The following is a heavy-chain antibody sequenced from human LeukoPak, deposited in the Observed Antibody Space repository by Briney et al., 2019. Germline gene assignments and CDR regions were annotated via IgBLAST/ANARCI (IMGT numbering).Heavy chain of an antibody. V-gene: IGHV1-2*02. CDR3: ARAGVWDYNDSSGYHNGAFDI. CDR1: GYTFTDYY. Sequence: ASVKVSCKASGYTFTDYYMHRVRQAPGQGLEWMGWINPDSGGTNYAQRFQGRVTMTRDTSISTAYMELSRLRSDDTAFYYCARAGVWDYNDSSGYHNGAFDIWGQGTLVTVSS. D-gene: IGHD3-22*01. CDR2: INPDSGGT. J-gene: IGHJ4*02.